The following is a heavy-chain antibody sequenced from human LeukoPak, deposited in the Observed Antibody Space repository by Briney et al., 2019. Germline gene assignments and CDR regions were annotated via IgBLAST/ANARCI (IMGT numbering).Heavy chain of an antibody. CDR2: ISGSGGST. J-gene: IGHJ4*02. CDR1: GLTFSDAW. D-gene: IGHD3-9*01. V-gene: IGHV3-23*01. Sequence: GGSLRLSCAASGLTFSDAWMTWARQAPGKGLEWVSAISGSGGSTYYADSVKGRFTISRDNSKNTLYLQMNSLRAEDTAVYYCAKRYFDWLGWGQGTLVTVSS. CDR3: AKRYFDWLG.